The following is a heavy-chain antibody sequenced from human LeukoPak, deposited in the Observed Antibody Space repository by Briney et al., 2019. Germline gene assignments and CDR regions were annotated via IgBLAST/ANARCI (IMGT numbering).Heavy chain of an antibody. Sequence: SQTLSLTCTVSGGSISSGSYYWSWIRQPAGKGLEWIGRIYTSGSTNYNPPLKSRVTISVDTSKNQFSLKLSSVTAADTAVYYCARESPLLWGAFDIWGQGTMVTVSS. CDR3: ARESPLLWGAFDI. D-gene: IGHD3-10*01. CDR2: IYTSGST. J-gene: IGHJ3*02. CDR1: GGSISSGSYY. V-gene: IGHV4-61*02.